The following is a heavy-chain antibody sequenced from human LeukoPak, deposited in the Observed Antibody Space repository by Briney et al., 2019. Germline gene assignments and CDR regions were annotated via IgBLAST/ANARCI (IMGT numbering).Heavy chain of an antibody. D-gene: IGHD1-26*01. CDR1: GFTFSSYA. V-gene: IGHV3-23*01. CDR2: ISGSGGST. J-gene: IGHJ4*02. CDR3: AKDREWELLSPFDY. Sequence: GGSLRLSCAASGFTFSSYAMSWVRQASGKGLEWVSAISGSGGSTYYADSVKGRFTISRDNSKNTLYLQMNSLRVEDTAVYYCAKDREWELLSPFDYWGQGTLVIVSS.